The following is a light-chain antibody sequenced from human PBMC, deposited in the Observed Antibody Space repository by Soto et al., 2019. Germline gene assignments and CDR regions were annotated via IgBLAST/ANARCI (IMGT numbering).Light chain of an antibody. J-gene: IGKJ1*01. CDR2: VAS. Sequence: AIQMTQSPSSLSASVGDRVIITCRASQDIRNDLGWYQQKPWKAPKLMIYVASSLQSGVPSRFSGSGTGTDCRFTSSSLQHEDFATYYCRQENNYPRTIGQGTKVEIK. CDR3: RQENNYPRT. V-gene: IGKV1-6*01. CDR1: QDIRND.